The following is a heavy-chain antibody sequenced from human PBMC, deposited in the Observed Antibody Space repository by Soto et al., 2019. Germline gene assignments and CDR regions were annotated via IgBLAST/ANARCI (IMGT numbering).Heavy chain of an antibody. Sequence: QVQLVQSGAEVKKPGSSVKVSCKASGGTFSNHAISWVRQAPGQGLEWMGGIIPMSGTADYAQKFQGRVTITADESTTTAHMELSSLRSEDSAVYYCARDDATYCGGDCYRYFFYGLDVWGQGTTVTVSS. CDR1: GGTFSNHA. CDR2: IIPMSGTA. CDR3: ARDDATYCGGDCYRYFFYGLDV. V-gene: IGHV1-69*01. J-gene: IGHJ6*02. D-gene: IGHD2-21*02.